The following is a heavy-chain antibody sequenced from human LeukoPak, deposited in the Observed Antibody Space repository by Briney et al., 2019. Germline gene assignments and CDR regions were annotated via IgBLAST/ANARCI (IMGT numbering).Heavy chain of an antibody. D-gene: IGHD6-19*01. J-gene: IGHJ6*02. CDR2: INDDGTKT. V-gene: IGHV3-23*01. CDR1: GFNFDNYA. Sequence: GGSLRLSCATSGFNFDNYALTWVRQAAGRGLEWVSAINDDGTKTYYAQSVKGRFTISRDNSKNTLYLQMNSLRAEDTAVYYCAKDQGIAVAGMGIADYYYYYGMDVWGQGTTVTVSS. CDR3: AKDQGIAVAGMGIADYYYYYGMDV.